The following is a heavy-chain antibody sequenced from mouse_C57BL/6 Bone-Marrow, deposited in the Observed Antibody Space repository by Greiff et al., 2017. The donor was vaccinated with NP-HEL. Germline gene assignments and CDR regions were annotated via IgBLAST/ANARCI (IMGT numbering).Heavy chain of an antibody. D-gene: IGHD1-1*01. CDR1: GFSFNTYA. Sequence: EVQLVESGGGLVQPKGSLKLSCAASGFSFNTYAMNWVRQAPGKGLEWVARIRSKSNNYATYYADSVKDRFTISRDDSESMLYLQMNNLKTEDTAMYYCVRSPHYYGSRIWYFDVWGTGTTVTVSS. CDR2: IRSKSNNYAT. J-gene: IGHJ1*03. CDR3: VRSPHYYGSRIWYFDV. V-gene: IGHV10-1*01.